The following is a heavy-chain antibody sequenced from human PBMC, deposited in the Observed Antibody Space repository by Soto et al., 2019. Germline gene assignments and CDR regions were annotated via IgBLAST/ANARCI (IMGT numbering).Heavy chain of an antibody. V-gene: IGHV4-39*07. J-gene: IGHJ6*02. Sequence: SETLSLTCTVSGGSISSTTYSWGWIRQPPGKGLEWIGSMYYSGTTYSNPSLKSRVTISVDTSKNQFSLKLSSVTAADTAVYYCARDQARHYDSSGDYYYYGMDVWGQGTTVTVSS. CDR3: ARDQARHYDSSGDYYYYGMDV. D-gene: IGHD3-22*01. CDR2: MYYSGTT. CDR1: GGSISSTTYS.